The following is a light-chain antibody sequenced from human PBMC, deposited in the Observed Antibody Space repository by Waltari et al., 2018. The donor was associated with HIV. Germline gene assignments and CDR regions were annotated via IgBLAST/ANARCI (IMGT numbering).Light chain of an antibody. V-gene: IGLV1-47*01. CDR2: RNS. CDR1: HSNIESNY. Sequence: QSVLTQPPSASATPGQRITISCSGGHSNIESNYVYWYQQLPGTAPTVLIYRNSQGPSAVPDRFSGSKSGTSATLCISGLRSGDESDYYWASWVASLNAFVFGTGTKVTVL. CDR3: ASWVASLNAFV. J-gene: IGLJ1*01.